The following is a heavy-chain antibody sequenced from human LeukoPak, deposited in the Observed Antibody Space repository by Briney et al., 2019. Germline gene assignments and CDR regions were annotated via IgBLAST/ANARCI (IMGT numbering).Heavy chain of an antibody. CDR1: GFTFSSFE. V-gene: IGHV3-48*03. D-gene: IGHD6-19*01. CDR2: ISSSGSTI. Sequence: PGGSLSFSCAASGFTFSSFEMNWVRQAPGRGLEWVSYISSSGSTIYYADSVKGRFTISRNNAKNSLYLQMNGLKAEDTAVYYCARGPYSSGWYGLDCDYWGQGTLVTVSS. CDR3: ARGPYSSGWYGLDCDY. J-gene: IGHJ4*02.